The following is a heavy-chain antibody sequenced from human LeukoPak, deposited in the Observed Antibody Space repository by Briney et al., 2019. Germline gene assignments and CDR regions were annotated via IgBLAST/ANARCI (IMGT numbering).Heavy chain of an antibody. CDR1: GGSISSYY. Sequence: SETLSLTCTVSGGSISSYYWSWIRQPPGKGLEWIGYIYYSGSTNYNPSLKSRVTISVDTSRNQFSMNLNSVTAADTAVYYCAKGAGPPWFDPWGQGTLVTVSS. V-gene: IGHV4-59*08. CDR2: IYYSGST. CDR3: AKGAGPPWFDP. J-gene: IGHJ5*02. D-gene: IGHD6-19*01.